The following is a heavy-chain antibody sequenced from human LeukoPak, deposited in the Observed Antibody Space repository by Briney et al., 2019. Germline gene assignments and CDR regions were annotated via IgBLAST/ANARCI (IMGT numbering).Heavy chain of an antibody. V-gene: IGHV3-23*01. J-gene: IGHJ4*02. D-gene: IGHD2-21*02. CDR2: ISGSGGST. CDR1: GFTFSSYA. Sequence: GGSLRLSCAASGFTFSSYAMSWVRQAPGKGLEWVSAISGSGGSTYYADSVKGRFTISRDNAKNSLYLQMNSLRAEDTAVYYCARQRMVVTAPDYWGQGTLVTVSS. CDR3: ARQRMVVTAPDY.